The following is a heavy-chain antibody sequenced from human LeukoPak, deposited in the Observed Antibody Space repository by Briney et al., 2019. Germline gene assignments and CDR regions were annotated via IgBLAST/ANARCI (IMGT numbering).Heavy chain of an antibody. D-gene: IGHD3-22*01. V-gene: IGHV5-51*01. J-gene: IGHJ3*01. CDR3: ARPNITSYYDSRGYDAFDV. Sequence: GESLQISCKGSGYRFSTYWIAWVRQMPGKGLEWMGIIYPCDSDTRYSPSFQGQVTISADKSVNTAYLQWSSLKASDTAMYYCARPNITSYYDSRGYDAFDVWGQGTMVTVYS. CDR2: IYPCDSDT. CDR1: GYRFSTYW.